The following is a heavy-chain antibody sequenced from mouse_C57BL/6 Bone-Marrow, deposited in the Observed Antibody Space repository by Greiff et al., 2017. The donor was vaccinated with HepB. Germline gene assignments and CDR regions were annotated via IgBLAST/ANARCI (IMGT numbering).Heavy chain of an antibody. CDR3: VRHGDYYGSSVDIDV. CDR2: IRSKSNNYAT. J-gene: IGHJ1*03. D-gene: IGHD1-1*01. CDR1: GFSFNTYA. Sequence: EVQLVESGGGLVQPKGSLKLSCAASGFSFNTYAMNWVRQAPGKGLEWVARIRSKSNNYATYYANSVKDRFTISRDDSESMLSLQMNNLKTEDTAKNYCVRHGDYYGSSVDIDVWGTGSTVTVSS. V-gene: IGHV10-1*01.